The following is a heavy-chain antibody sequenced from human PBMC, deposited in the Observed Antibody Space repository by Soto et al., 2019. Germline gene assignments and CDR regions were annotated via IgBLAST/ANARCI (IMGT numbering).Heavy chain of an antibody. V-gene: IGHV4-31*03. Sequence: QVQLQESGPGLVKPSQTLSLTCTVSGGSISTGGYYWSWIRQYPGKGLEWIGYIYYTGSAHYNPSLTSRVTMAVDPSNNHFSLKLTSVTAADTAVYYCARGRSDIAVVPVDFWGPGTLVSVSS. D-gene: IGHD2-2*01. CDR3: ARGRSDIAVVPVDF. CDR2: IYYTGSA. J-gene: IGHJ4*02. CDR1: GGSISTGGYY.